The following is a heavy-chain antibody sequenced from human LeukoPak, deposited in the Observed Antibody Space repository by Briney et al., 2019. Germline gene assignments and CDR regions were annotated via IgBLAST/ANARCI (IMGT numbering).Heavy chain of an antibody. CDR2: IIPIFGTA. Sequence: CSVKVSCKASGGTFSSYAISWVRQAPGQGLEWMGGIIPIFGTASYAQKFQGRVTITTDESTSTAYMELSSLRSEDTAVYYCARDSLRWLQSHYYMDVWGKGTTVTVSS. V-gene: IGHV1-69*05. CDR1: GGTFSSYA. CDR3: ARDSLRWLQSHYYMDV. J-gene: IGHJ6*03. D-gene: IGHD5-24*01.